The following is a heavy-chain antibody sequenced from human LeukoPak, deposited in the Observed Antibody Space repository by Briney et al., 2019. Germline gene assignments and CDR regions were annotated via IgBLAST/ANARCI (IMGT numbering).Heavy chain of an antibody. CDR2: IYYSGST. J-gene: IGHJ6*03. V-gene: IGHV4-39*01. Sequence: SETLSLTCTVSGGSINSSYYYWGWIRQPPGKGLEWIGSIYYSGSTYYNPSLKSRVTISVDTSKNQFSLKLSSVTAADTAAYYCARVYYGSGSLHYYYYYMDVWGKGTTVTISS. D-gene: IGHD3-10*01. CDR3: ARVYYGSGSLHYYYYYMDV. CDR1: GGSINSSYYY.